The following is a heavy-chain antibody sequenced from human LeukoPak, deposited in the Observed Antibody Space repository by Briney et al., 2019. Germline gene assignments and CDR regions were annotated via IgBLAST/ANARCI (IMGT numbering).Heavy chain of an antibody. CDR2: ISSSSSYT. Sequence: GGSLTLSCAASGFTFSDYYMSWICQAPGKGLEWVSYISSSSSYTNYADSVKGRFTISTDNAKNSLYLQMNSLRAEDTAVYYCARDRAIAAAGTGWFDPWGQGTLVTVSS. J-gene: IGHJ5*02. V-gene: IGHV3-11*05. CDR3: ARDRAIAAAGTGWFDP. CDR1: GFTFSDYY. D-gene: IGHD6-13*01.